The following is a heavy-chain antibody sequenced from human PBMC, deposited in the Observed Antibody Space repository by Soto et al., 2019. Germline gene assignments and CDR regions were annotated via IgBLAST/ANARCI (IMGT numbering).Heavy chain of an antibody. CDR2: IIPIFRTP. CDR3: ARDKDREQLGGNYYYALDV. D-gene: IGHD1-1*01. Sequence: QVQLVQSGAEVKKPGSSVKVSCKASGDTFSSFAISWVRQAPGQGVEWMGGIIPIFRTPKYAQKFQGRVTITADEPTSTAYMELSSLRSDDTAVYYCARDKDREQLGGNYYYALDVWGQGTTVIVSS. V-gene: IGHV1-69*12. CDR1: GDTFSSFA. J-gene: IGHJ6*02.